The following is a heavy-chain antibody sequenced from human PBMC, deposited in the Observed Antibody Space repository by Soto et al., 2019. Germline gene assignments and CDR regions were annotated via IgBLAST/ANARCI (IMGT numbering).Heavy chain of an antibody. Sequence: ESGGGVVQPGRSLRLSCAASGFTFSSYAMHWVRQAPGKGLEWVAVISYDGSNKYYADSVKGRFTISRDNSKNTLYLQMNSLRAEDTAVYYCARDSQWELYYYYGMDVWGQGTTVTVSS. V-gene: IGHV3-30-3*01. CDR2: ISYDGSNK. CDR1: GFTFSSYA. J-gene: IGHJ6*02. CDR3: ARDSQWELYYYYGMDV. D-gene: IGHD1-26*01.